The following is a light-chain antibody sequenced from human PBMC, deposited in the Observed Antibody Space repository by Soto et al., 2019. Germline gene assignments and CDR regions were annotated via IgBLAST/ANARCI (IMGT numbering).Light chain of an antibody. Sequence: IVLTQSPGTLSLSPGERVTLSCRSSQSVSSSSLAWFHQKPGQAPRLLIYDASSRATGIPDRFTGSGSGTYCTMTSSTLALEDFGVYSYDESVSSPPYTVGKGTKLEIK. CDR1: QSVSSSS. CDR3: DESVSSPPYT. V-gene: IGKV3-20*01. J-gene: IGKJ2*01. CDR2: DAS.